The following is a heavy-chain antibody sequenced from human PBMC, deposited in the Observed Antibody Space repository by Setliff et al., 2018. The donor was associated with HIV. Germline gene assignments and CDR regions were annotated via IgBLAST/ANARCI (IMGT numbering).Heavy chain of an antibody. J-gene: IGHJ5*02. V-gene: IGHV1-69*13. Sequence: SVKVSCKASGDNFNNVALNWVRQAPGQGLEWMGGIHPIFGSTDYAQKFQGRLTITAVQSQNTVYMELSSLRSDDTAVYYCTNRGGSGTNFVNGFDPWGQGTLVTVSS. CDR3: TNRGGSGTNFVNGFDP. CDR2: IHPIFGST. D-gene: IGHD3-10*01. CDR1: GDNFNNVA.